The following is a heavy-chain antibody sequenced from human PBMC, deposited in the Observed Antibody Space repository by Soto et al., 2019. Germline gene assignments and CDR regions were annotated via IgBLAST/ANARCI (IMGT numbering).Heavy chain of an antibody. CDR2: IYYSGST. Sequence: SETLSLTCTVSGGSISSSSYYWGWIRQPPGKGLEWIGSIYYSGSTYYNPSLKSRVTISVDTSKNQYSMKLSSVTAADTAVYNCARGGRYYYDSSGYYAGLRVFRDWFDPWGQGTLVTVSS. CDR1: GGSISSSSYY. J-gene: IGHJ5*02. D-gene: IGHD3-22*01. V-gene: IGHV4-39*01. CDR3: ARGGRYYYDSSGYYAGLRVFRDWFDP.